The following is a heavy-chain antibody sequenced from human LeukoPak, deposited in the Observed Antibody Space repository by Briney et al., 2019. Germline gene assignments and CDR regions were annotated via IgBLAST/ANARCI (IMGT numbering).Heavy chain of an antibody. CDR2: IYYSGST. Sequence: SETLSLTCTVSGVSISSYYWSWIRQPPGKGLEWIGYIYYSGSTNYNPSLKSRVTISVDTSKNQFSLKLSSVTAADTAVYYCARSELLWFGGVNSGFDYWGQGTLVTVSS. D-gene: IGHD3-10*01. CDR3: ARSELLWFGGVNSGFDY. V-gene: IGHV4-59*01. CDR1: GVSISSYY. J-gene: IGHJ4*02.